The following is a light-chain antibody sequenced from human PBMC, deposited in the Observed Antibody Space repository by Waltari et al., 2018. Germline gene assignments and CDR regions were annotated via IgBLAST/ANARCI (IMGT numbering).Light chain of an antibody. V-gene: IGLV6-57*02. J-gene: IGLJ3*02. CDR1: GGRIASNF. Sequence: TQPHSVSGSPGETVIISCTGSGGRIASNFVQWYQQRPGRAPAAVIYENNQRPSGVPDRCSGSIDGSSNSASLTISGLQSEDEADYYCQSYDHAFPVVFGGGTKLTVL. CDR2: ENN. CDR3: QSYDHAFPVV.